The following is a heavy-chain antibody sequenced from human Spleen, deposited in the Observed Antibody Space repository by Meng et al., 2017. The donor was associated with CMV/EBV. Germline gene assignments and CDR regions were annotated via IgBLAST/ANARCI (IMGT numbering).Heavy chain of an antibody. D-gene: IGHD3-10*02. Sequence: SETLSLTCTISGGSISSSTYYWGWIRQPPGKGLEWIGSIYNGGSTYYNPSLKSRVTISVDTSKNQFSLRLSSVTAADTAVYYCARITVSGGGVDMWGQGTLVTSPQ. J-gene: IGHJ1*01. CDR2: IYNGGST. CDR3: ARITVSGGGVDM. CDR1: GGSISSSTYY. V-gene: IGHV4-39*07.